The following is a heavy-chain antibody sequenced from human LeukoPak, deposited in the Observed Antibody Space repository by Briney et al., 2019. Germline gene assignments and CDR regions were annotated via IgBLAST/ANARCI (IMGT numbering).Heavy chain of an antibody. J-gene: IGHJ6*02. V-gene: IGHV1-8*01. CDR1: GYTFTSYD. Sequence: ASVKVSCKASGYTFTSYDISWVRQATGQGLEWMGWMNPNSGNTGYAQKFQGRVTMTRNTSISTAYMELSSLRSEDTAVYYCARDYGGYYYYGMDVWGQGTTVTVSS. CDR2: MNPNSGNT. D-gene: IGHD4-17*01. CDR3: ARDYGGYYYYGMDV.